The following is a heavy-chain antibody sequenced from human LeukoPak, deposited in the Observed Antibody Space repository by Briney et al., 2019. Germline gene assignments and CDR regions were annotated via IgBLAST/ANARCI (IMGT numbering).Heavy chain of an antibody. CDR1: GFTFSSYW. CDR2: ISDGTST. Sequence: GGSLRLSCAASGFTFSSYWMHWVRQAPGKGLVWVSRISDGTSTSYADSVKGRFTISRDNAENTLYLQMNSLRAEDTALYYCARDRRYYDSSGYYFHWYFDLWGRGTLVTVSS. CDR3: ARDRRYYDSSGYYFHWYFDL. D-gene: IGHD3-22*01. V-gene: IGHV3-74*01. J-gene: IGHJ2*01.